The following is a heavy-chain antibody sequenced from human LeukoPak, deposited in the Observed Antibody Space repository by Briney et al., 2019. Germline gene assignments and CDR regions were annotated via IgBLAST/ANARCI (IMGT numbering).Heavy chain of an antibody. CDR2: IYSGGST. Sequence: PGGSLRLSCAASGFTVSSNYMNWVRQAPGKGLEWVSVIYSGGSTYYADSVKGRFIISRDNSKNTLYLQMNSLRAEDTAVYYCAREAVTRNYFDYWGQGTLVTVSS. CDR3: AREAVTRNYFDY. D-gene: IGHD4-17*01. V-gene: IGHV3-53*01. J-gene: IGHJ4*02. CDR1: GFTVSSNY.